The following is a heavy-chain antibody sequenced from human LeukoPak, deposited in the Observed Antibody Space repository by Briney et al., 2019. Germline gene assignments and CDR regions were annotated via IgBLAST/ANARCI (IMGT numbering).Heavy chain of an antibody. D-gene: IGHD6-19*01. CDR1: GGTFSSYA. CDR2: IIPIFGTA. Sequence: SVKVSCKASGGTFSSYAISWVRQAPGQGLEWMGGIIPIFGTANYAQKFQGRVTITADKSTSTAYMELSSLRSEDTAVYYCARERLIRQWLDLAFDYWGQGTLVTVSS. CDR3: ARERLIRQWLDLAFDY. J-gene: IGHJ4*02. V-gene: IGHV1-69*06.